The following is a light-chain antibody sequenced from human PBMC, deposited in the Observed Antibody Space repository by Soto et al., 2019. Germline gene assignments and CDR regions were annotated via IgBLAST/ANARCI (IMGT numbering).Light chain of an antibody. CDR1: SSDVGGYYS. CDR3: SYYTSSSTDV. Sequence: QSVLTQPASVSGSPGQAITISCTGPSSDVGGYYSVSWYQQHPGKAPQLLIYDVTNRPSGVSNLFSGSKSGNTGSLTISWLQAEDEADYYCSYYTSSSTDVFGTGTKVNVL. J-gene: IGLJ1*01. V-gene: IGLV2-14*01. CDR2: DVT.